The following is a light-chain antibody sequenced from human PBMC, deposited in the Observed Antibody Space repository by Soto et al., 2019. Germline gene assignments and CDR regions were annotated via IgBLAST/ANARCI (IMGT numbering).Light chain of an antibody. V-gene: IGLV2-14*03. J-gene: IGLJ2*01. CDR3: SSYTTSSTVV. CDR1: SSDVGGYKY. Sequence: QSALTQPASVSGSPGQSITISCTGSSSDVGGYKYVSWYQQHPGKAPKLMIYDVSHRPSGVSIRFSGSKSGNTASLTISGLQAEDEADYYCSSYTTSSTVVFGGGTKLTVL. CDR2: DVS.